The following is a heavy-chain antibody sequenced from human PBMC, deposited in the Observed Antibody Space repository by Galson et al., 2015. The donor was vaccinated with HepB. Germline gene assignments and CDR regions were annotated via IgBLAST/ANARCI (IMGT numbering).Heavy chain of an antibody. V-gene: IGHV3-23*01. CDR3: AKDLNHGGGY. Sequence: SLRLSCAASGFIFSSLHMAWVRQAPGKGLEWASTISDNGDLTYYADSVKGRFTISRDNSKNTLYLQMSSLRAEDTAVYYCAKDLNHGGGYWGQGTLVTVSS. J-gene: IGHJ4*02. CDR2: ISDNGDLT. CDR1: GFIFSSLH. D-gene: IGHD3-16*01.